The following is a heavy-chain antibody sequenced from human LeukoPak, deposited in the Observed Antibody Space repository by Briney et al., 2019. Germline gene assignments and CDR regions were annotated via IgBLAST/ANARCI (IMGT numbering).Heavy chain of an antibody. J-gene: IGHJ4*02. V-gene: IGHV1-46*01. CDR1: GYTFTSYA. CDR2: INPSGGST. CDR3: ARAGGGMWLLPSYYFDY. D-gene: IGHD3-22*01. Sequence: ASVKVSCKASGYTFTSYAMNWVRQAPGQGLEWMGIINPSGGSTSYAQKFQGRVTMTRDMSTSTVYMELSSLRSEDTAVYYCARAGGGMWLLPSYYFDYWGQGTLVTVSS.